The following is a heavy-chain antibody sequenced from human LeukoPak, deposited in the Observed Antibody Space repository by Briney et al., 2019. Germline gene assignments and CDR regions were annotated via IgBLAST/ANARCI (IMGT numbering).Heavy chain of an antibody. Sequence: ASVKVSCKASGYTFTGYYMHWVRQAPGQGLEWMGWINPNSGGTNYAQKFQGRVTMTRDTSISTAYMELSRLRSDDTAVYYCARVAAGTFLVDYWGQGTLVTVSS. CDR2: INPNSGGT. V-gene: IGHV1-2*02. D-gene: IGHD6-13*01. CDR3: ARVAAGTFLVDY. CDR1: GYTFTGYY. J-gene: IGHJ4*02.